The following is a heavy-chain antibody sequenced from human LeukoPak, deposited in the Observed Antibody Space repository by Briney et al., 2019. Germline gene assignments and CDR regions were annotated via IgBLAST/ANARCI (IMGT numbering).Heavy chain of an antibody. D-gene: IGHD2-15*01. J-gene: IGHJ4*02. V-gene: IGHV3-48*03. CDR2: ISSSGSTI. CDR3: AREEVVVAATRRGDYIDY. Sequence: GGSLRLSCAASGFTFSSYEMNWVRQAPGKGLEWVSYISSSGSTIYYADSVKGRFTISRDNAKNTLYLQMNSLRAEDTAVYYCAREEVVVAATRRGDYIDYWGQGTLVTVSS. CDR1: GFTFSSYE.